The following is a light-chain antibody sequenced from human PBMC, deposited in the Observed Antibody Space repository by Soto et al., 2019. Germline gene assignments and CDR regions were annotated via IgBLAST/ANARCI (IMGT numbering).Light chain of an antibody. CDR3: QQYGSSPKT. CDR2: GAS. Sequence: EIVLTQSPGTLSLSPGERATLSCRASQSVSSSYLAWYQQKPGQALRLLIYGASSRATGIPDRFSGSGSGTDFTLTISRLGPEDLAVYYCQQYGSSPKTFGQGTKVEIK. V-gene: IGKV3-20*01. J-gene: IGKJ1*01. CDR1: QSVSSSY.